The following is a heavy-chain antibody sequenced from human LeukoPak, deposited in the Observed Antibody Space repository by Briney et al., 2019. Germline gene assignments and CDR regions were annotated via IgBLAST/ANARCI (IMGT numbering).Heavy chain of an antibody. CDR2: ISGSGGST. J-gene: IGHJ4*02. D-gene: IGHD6-19*01. CDR1: GFTFSSYA. CDR3: ASSSSGWPFDY. Sequence: GGSLRLSCAASGFTFSSYAMSWVRQAPGKGLEWVSAISGSGGSTYYADSVKGRFTNSRHNSKNTLYLQMNSLRAEDTAVYYCASSSSGWPFDYWGRGTLVTVSS. V-gene: IGHV3-23*01.